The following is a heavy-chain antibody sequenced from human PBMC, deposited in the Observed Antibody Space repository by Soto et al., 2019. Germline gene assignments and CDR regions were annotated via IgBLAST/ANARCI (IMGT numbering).Heavy chain of an antibody. CDR3: ARGQPQSPPTQYYYGSGGNWFDP. J-gene: IGHJ5*02. D-gene: IGHD3-10*01. CDR2: INAGNGNT. CDR1: GYTFTSYA. Sequence: QVQLVQSGAEVKKPGASVKVSCKASGYTFTSYAMHWVRQAPGQRLEWMGWINAGNGNTKYSQKFQGRVTITRDTSASTAYMELSSLRSEDTAVYYCARGQPQSPPTQYYYGSGGNWFDPWGQGTLVTVSS. V-gene: IGHV1-3*01.